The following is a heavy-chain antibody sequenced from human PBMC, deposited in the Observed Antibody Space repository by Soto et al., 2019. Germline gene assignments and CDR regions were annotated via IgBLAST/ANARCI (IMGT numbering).Heavy chain of an antibody. J-gene: IGHJ4*02. Sequence: EVQLVESGGGLIQPGGSLRLSCEASGFTFRNYEINWVRQAPGKGLEWISYIGSAGRTIYYADSVKGRFTISRDNAKNSLYLQMNSLRVEDTAVYYCARENFTYPSGFDYWGQGSLVTVSS. CDR2: IGSAGRTI. V-gene: IGHV3-48*03. D-gene: IGHD3-16*01. CDR3: ARENFTYPSGFDY. CDR1: GFTFRNYE.